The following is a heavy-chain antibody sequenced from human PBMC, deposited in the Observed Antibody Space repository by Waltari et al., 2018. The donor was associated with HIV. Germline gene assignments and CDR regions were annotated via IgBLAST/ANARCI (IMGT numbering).Heavy chain of an antibody. V-gene: IGHV4-4*07. J-gene: IGHJ4*02. Sequence: QVQLQESGPGLVQPSETLSLPCTLSGCSISRYYCTRIRPPAGKGLGWIGRTYTSGSTNYNPSLKSRVTMSVDTSKNQFSLKLSSVTAADTAVYYCARQLTIFGVAAFDYWGQGTLVTVS. CDR1: GCSISRYY. CDR2: TYTSGST. D-gene: IGHD3-3*01. CDR3: ARQLTIFGVAAFDY.